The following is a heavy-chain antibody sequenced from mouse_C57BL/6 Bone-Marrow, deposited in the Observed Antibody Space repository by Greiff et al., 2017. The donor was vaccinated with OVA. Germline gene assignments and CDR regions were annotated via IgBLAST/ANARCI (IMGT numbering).Heavy chain of an antibody. CDR1: GYSFTSYY. CDR2: IYPGSGNT. Sequence: QVQLQQSGPELVKPGASVKISCKASGYSFTSYYIHWVKQRPGQGLEWIGWIYPGSGNTKYNEKFKGKATLTADTSSSTAYMQLSSLTSEDSAVYYCAGGYGWYYFDYWGQGTTLTVSS. D-gene: IGHD2-2*01. J-gene: IGHJ2*01. CDR3: AGGYGWYYFDY. V-gene: IGHV1-66*01.